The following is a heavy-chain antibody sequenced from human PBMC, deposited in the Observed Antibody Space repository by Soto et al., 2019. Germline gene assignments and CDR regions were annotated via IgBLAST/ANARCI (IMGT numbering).Heavy chain of an antibody. D-gene: IGHD6-19*01. Sequence: QVQLQQWGAGLLKPSETLSLTCAVYGGSFSGYYWSWIRQPPGKGLEWIGEINHSGSTNYNPSLKSRVPISVDTSKNQFSLKLSSVTAADTAVYYCARGQPSYYYSSGWYFDYWGQGTLVTVSS. CDR1: GGSFSGYY. CDR3: ARGQPSYYYSSGWYFDY. V-gene: IGHV4-34*01. CDR2: INHSGST. J-gene: IGHJ4*02.